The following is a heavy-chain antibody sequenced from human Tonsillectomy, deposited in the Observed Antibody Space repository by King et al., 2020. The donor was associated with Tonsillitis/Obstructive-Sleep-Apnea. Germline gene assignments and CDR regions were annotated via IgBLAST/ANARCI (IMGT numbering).Heavy chain of an antibody. CDR2: ISYDGSNK. CDR1: GFTFSSYA. J-gene: IGHJ5*02. V-gene: IGHV3-30*01. Sequence: VQLVESGGGVVQPGRSLRLSCAASGFTFSSYAMQWVRQAPGKGLEWVAVISYDGSNKYCADSVKGRFTISRDNSKNTLYLQMNSLRAEDTAVYYCARVVVVAATQELFDPWGQGTLVTVSS. CDR3: ARVVVVAATQELFDP. D-gene: IGHD2-15*01.